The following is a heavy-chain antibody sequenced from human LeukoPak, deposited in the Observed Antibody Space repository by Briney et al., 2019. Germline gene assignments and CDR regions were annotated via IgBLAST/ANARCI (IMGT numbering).Heavy chain of an antibody. CDR2: INPNSGGT. CDR1: GYTFTCYY. V-gene: IGHV1-2*06. Sequence: ASVKVSCKASGYTFTCYYMHWVRQAPGQGLEWMGRINPNSGGTNYAQKFQGRVTMTRDTSISTAYMELSRLRSDDTAVYYCARILGSLYYFDYWGQGTLVTVSS. D-gene: IGHD7-27*01. J-gene: IGHJ4*02. CDR3: ARILGSLYYFDY.